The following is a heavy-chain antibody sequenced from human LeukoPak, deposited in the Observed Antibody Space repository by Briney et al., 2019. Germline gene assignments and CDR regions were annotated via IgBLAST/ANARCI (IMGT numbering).Heavy chain of an antibody. D-gene: IGHD4-17*01. CDR3: ARDLAYGDYYYYGMDV. J-gene: IGHJ6*04. V-gene: IGHV1-69*06. Sequence: GASVKVSCEASGGTFSSYAINWVRQAPGQGLEWMGGIIPISATANYAQRFQGRVTITADKSTNTAYMELSSLRSEDTAVYYCARDLAYGDYYYYGMDVWGKGTTVTVSS. CDR1: GGTFSSYA. CDR2: IIPISATA.